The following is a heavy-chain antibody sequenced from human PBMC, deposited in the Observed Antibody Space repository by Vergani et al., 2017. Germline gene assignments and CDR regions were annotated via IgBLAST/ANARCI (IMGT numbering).Heavy chain of an antibody. CDR1: GGSFSGYY. V-gene: IGHV4-34*01. D-gene: IGHD6-6*01. CDR3: ASLTSIPVRTRTDPARLTSRRRLAQFDY. J-gene: IGHJ4*02. Sequence: QVQLPQWGAGLLKPSETLSLTCAVYGGSFSGYYWSWIRPPPGKGLEWIGEINHSGSTNYNPSLKCRVTISGATSKNQFSLKLSSVTAADTAVYYCASLTSIPVRTRTDPARLTSRRRLAQFDYGGQGTLVTVSS. CDR2: INHSGST.